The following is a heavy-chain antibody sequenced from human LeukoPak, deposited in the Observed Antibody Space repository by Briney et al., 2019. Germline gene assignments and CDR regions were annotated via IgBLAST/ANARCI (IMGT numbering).Heavy chain of an antibody. CDR3: ASQSGGYAY. J-gene: IGHJ4*02. CDR1: GGSISSGGYS. V-gene: IGHV4-30-4*07. CDR2: IYYSGGT. D-gene: IGHD5-12*01. Sequence: PSETLSLTCAVSGGSISSGGYSWSWIRQPPGKGLEWIGYIYYSGGTYYNPSLKSRATISVDTSKNQFSLKLSSVTAADTAVYYCASQSGGYAYWGQGTLVTVSS.